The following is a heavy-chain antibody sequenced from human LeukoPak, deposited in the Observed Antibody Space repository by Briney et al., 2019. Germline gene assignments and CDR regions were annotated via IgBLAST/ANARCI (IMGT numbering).Heavy chain of an antibody. CDR1: GYTFINNY. CDR3: ARAPPGLQLWRHNTNFDY. Sequence: GASVKVSCKATGYTFINNYLHWVRQAPGQGLEWMGWINPNSGGTNYAQKFQGRVTMTRDTSISTAYMELSRLRSDDTAVYYCARAPPGLQLWRHNTNFDYWGQGTLVTVSS. J-gene: IGHJ4*02. V-gene: IGHV1-2*02. D-gene: IGHD5-24*01. CDR2: INPNSGGT.